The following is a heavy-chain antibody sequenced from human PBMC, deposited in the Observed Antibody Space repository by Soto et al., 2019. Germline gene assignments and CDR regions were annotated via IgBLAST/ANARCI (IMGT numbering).Heavy chain of an antibody. D-gene: IGHD4-17*01. CDR1: GFTFSSYG. CDR3: ARWSGGDYVGYFDY. CDR2: IWYDGSKK. J-gene: IGHJ4*02. V-gene: IGHV3-33*01. Sequence: VDPGGSLRLSCAASGFTFSSYGMHWIRQAPGKGLEWVALIWYDGSKKYYADSVKSRFTISRDNSKNTLYLQMNSLRADDTAVYYCARWSGGDYVGYFDYWGQGTLVTVSS.